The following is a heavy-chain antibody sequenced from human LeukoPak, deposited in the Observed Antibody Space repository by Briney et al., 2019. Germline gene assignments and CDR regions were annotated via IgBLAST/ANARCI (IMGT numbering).Heavy chain of an antibody. CDR3: ARAMVRGVGFAFDI. Sequence: SETLSLTCAVYGGSFSGYYWSWIRQPAGKGLEWIGRIYTSGSTNYNPSLKSRVTISVDTSKNQFSLKLSSVTAADTAVYYCARAMVRGVGFAFDIWGQGTMVTVSP. V-gene: IGHV4-59*10. D-gene: IGHD3-10*01. CDR2: IYTSGST. J-gene: IGHJ3*02. CDR1: GGSFSGYY.